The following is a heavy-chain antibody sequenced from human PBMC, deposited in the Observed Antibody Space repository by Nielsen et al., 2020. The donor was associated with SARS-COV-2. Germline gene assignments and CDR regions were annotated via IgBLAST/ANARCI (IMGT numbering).Heavy chain of an antibody. V-gene: IGHV1-18*01. Sequence: SVNVSRKASGYNFTSYGLSWVRQAPGQGLEWMGWISAYNGNTNYAQKLQGRVTMTTDTSTSTAYMELRSLRSDDTAVYYCAIDPSYYYDSSGLGYWGQGTLVTVSS. D-gene: IGHD3-22*01. J-gene: IGHJ4*02. CDR1: GYNFTSYG. CDR2: ISAYNGNT. CDR3: AIDPSYYYDSSGLGY.